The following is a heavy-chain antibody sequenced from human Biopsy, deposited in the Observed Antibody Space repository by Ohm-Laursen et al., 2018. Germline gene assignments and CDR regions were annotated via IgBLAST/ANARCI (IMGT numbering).Heavy chain of an antibody. CDR2: ILSTGST. CDR1: GGSFTGHY. CDR3: ARVVGAATGFDS. J-gene: IGHJ4*02. D-gene: IGHD1-26*01. V-gene: IGHV4-59*11. Sequence: GTLSLTCTVSGGSFTGHYWSWIRQPPGKRLEWIGYILSTGSTDYNPSLQSRVSISLDLSTDQFSLKVDSVTAADTAVYYCARVVGAATGFDSWGRGTPVIVSS.